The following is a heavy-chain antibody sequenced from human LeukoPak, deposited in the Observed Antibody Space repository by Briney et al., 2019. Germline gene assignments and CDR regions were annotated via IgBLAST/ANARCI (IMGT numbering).Heavy chain of an antibody. CDR2: MNPNSGNT. CDR3: AIVFGDWNYDPEYYFDY. V-gene: IGHV1-8*01. J-gene: IGHJ4*02. D-gene: IGHD1-7*01. Sequence: GASVKVSCKASGYTFTSYDIIWVRQATGQGLEWMGWMNPNSGNTGYAQKFQGRVTMTRNTSISTAYMELSSLRSEDTAVYYCAIVFGDWNYDPEYYFDYWGQGTLVTVSS. CDR1: GYTFTSYD.